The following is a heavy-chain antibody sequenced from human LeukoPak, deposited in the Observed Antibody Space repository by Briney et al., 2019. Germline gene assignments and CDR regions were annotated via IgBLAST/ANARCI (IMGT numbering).Heavy chain of an antibody. D-gene: IGHD2-2*01. V-gene: IGHV3-21*01. CDR1: GFTFSSYS. CDR2: ISSSSSYI. CDR3: ARLYCSSSSCYAYYYYYYMDV. Sequence: GGSLRLSCAASGFTFSSYSMNWVRQAPGKGLEWVSSISSSSSYIYYADSVKGRFTISRDNAKNSLYLQMNSLRAEDTAVYYCARLYCSSSSCYAYYYYYYMDVWGKGTTVTVSS. J-gene: IGHJ6*03.